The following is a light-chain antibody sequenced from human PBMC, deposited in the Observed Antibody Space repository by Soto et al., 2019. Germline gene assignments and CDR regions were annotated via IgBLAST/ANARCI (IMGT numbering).Light chain of an antibody. V-gene: IGLV2-23*01. Sequence: QSDLTQPASVSGSPGQSITISCTGTSSDVGSYNLVSWYQQHPGKAPKLMIYEGSKRPSGVSNRFSGSKSGNTASLTSSGLQAEDEAHYYCCSYAGSSTLVFGGGTKLTVL. CDR3: CSYAGSSTLV. CDR2: EGS. CDR1: SSDVGSYNL. J-gene: IGLJ3*02.